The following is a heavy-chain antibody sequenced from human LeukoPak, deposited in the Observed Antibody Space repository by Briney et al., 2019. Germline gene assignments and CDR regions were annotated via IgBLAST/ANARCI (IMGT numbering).Heavy chain of an antibody. Sequence: GGSLRLSCAASGFTFSSFAMSWVRQAPGKGLEWVSTITGSGGSTYYAHPVKGRFTISRDNSKNTLYLQMNSLRAEDTAVYYCAKGYSSAWLFYYWGQGTLVTVSS. CDR1: GFTFSSFA. D-gene: IGHD6-13*01. CDR3: AKGYSSAWLFYY. CDR2: ITGSGGST. J-gene: IGHJ4*02. V-gene: IGHV3-23*01.